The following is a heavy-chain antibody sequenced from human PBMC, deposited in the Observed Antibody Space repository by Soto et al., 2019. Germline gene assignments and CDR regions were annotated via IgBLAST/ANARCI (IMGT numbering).Heavy chain of an antibody. CDR2: IIPIFGTT. CDR3: ARDCSGGCIESGYYGMDV. CDR1: GGTFSSYA. D-gene: IGHD3-10*02. Sequence: VASVKVSCKASGGTFSSYAISWVRQAPGQGLEWMGGIIPIFGTTNYVQKFQGRVTITADESTSTAYMELSSLTSEDTAVYYCARDCSGGCIESGYYGMDVWGQGTTVTVSS. J-gene: IGHJ6*02. V-gene: IGHV1-69*13.